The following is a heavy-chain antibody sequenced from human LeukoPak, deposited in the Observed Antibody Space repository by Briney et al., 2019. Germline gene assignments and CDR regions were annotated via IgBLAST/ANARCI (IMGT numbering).Heavy chain of an antibody. J-gene: IGHJ6*03. V-gene: IGHV1-46*01. CDR2: INPSGGST. Sequence: ASVKVSCKASGYTFTSYYMHWVRQAPGQGLEWMGIINPSGGSTSYAQKFQGRVTMTRDMSTSTVYMELSSLRYEDTAVYYCARDRRGAAAGIYYMAVWGRGNTVTVSS. CDR1: GYTFTSYY. D-gene: IGHD6-13*01. CDR3: ARDRRGAAAGIYYMAV.